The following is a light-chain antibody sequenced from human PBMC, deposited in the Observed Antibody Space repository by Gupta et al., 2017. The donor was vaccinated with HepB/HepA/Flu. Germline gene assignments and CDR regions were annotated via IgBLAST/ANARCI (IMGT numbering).Light chain of an antibody. J-gene: IGKJ4*01. CDR1: QSMYSQ. Sequence: EILLTQSPATLSLSPGERATLSCRASQSMYSQLAWYQQKPGQAPSRLIYDTFKRATGIPARFTGSESGTDGTLTSNTLEAEDLAVDYGQQGKKGPLTCGAGTKVEMK. V-gene: IGKV3-11*01. CDR2: DTF. CDR3: QQGKKGPLT.